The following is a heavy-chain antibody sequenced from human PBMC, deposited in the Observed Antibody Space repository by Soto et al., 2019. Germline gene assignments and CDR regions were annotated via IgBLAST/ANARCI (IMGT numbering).Heavy chain of an antibody. CDR1: GFTFSSYG. V-gene: IGHV3-33*08. J-gene: IGHJ5*02. CDR3: AREKDSTMGPSFDP. Sequence: QVQMVESGGGVVQPGKSLRLSCAASGFTFSSYGMHWVRQAPGKGLAWVAVIWYDGSNKDYADSVKGRFTISRDNSKNPLYLQINSLRAEDTAVYYCAREKDSTMGPSFDPWGQGTLVTVSS. D-gene: IGHD5-18*01. CDR2: IWYDGSNK.